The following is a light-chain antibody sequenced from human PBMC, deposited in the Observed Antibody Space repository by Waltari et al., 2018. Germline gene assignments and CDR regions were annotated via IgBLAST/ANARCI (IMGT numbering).Light chain of an antibody. CDR2: STN. Sequence: QTVVTQEPSFSVSPGGTGTLTCGLSSGSVSTSYYPSWYQQTPGQAPRTLIYSTNTRSSGVPDRFSGSILGNKAALTITGAQADDESDYYCVLYMGSGINVFGSGTKVTVL. V-gene: IGLV8-61*01. CDR1: SGSVSTSYY. J-gene: IGLJ6*01. CDR3: VLYMGSGINV.